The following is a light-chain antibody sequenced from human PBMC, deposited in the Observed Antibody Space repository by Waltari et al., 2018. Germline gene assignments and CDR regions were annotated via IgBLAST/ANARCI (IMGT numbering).Light chain of an antibody. Sequence: EIVMTQSPATLSLSPGETATLSCRASQSVRSDLAWYQQKPGQAPRLLIFGASSRATGIRDRFSGSGSGTEFTLTISSLEPEDAAVYFCQQNTKWPLTFGGGTKVEIK. CDR2: GAS. CDR1: QSVRSD. CDR3: QQNTKWPLT. J-gene: IGKJ4*01. V-gene: IGKV3D-15*01.